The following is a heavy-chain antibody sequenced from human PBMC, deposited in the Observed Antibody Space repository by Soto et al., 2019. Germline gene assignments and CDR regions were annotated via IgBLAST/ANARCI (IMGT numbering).Heavy chain of an antibody. D-gene: IGHD3-22*01. CDR1: GFTFSSYA. V-gene: IGHV3-23*01. J-gene: IGHJ3*02. CDR3: ATLRQYYYDSSGPDHDAFDI. CDR2: ISGSGGST. Sequence: EVQLLESGGGLVQPGGSLRLSCAASGFTFSSYAMSWVRQVPGKGLEWVSAISGSGGSTYYADSVKGRFTISRDNSKNTLYLQMNSLRAEETAVYYCATLRQYYYDSSGPDHDAFDIWGQGTMVTVSS.